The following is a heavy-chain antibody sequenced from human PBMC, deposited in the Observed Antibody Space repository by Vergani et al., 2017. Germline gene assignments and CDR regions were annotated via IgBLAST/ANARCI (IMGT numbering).Heavy chain of an antibody. CDR2: IYTSGST. J-gene: IGHJ4*02. CDR1: GGSISSGSYY. CDR3: ARDQLGYSSGWSFDY. V-gene: IGHV4-61*02. D-gene: IGHD6-19*01. Sequence: QVQLQESGPGLVKPSQTLSLTCTVSGGSISSGSYYWSWIRQPAGKGLEWIGRIYTSGSTNYNPSLKSRVTISVDTSKNQFSLKLSSVTAADTAVYYCARDQLGYSSGWSFDYWSQGTLVTVSS.